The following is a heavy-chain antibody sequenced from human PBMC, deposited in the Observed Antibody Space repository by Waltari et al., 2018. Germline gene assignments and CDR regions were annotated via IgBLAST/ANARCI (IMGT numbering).Heavy chain of an antibody. V-gene: IGHV3-30*02. D-gene: IGHD6-13*01. CDR1: GFTLSRNG. CDR3: VKDLDSTWSFDS. J-gene: IGHJ4*01. Sequence: QVQLVESGGGVVQPGGSLRLSCAASGFTLSRNGMHWVRQGPGKGRDLVTFLWAEGTTKFYADSVQSRFTITRDESKNTLYLQMNSLRAEDTAVYYCVKDLDSTWSFDSWGHGTLVIVSS. CDR2: LWAEGTTK.